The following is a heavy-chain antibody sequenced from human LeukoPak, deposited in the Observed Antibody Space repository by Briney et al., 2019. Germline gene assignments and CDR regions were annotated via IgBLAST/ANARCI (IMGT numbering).Heavy chain of an antibody. CDR1: GFTFSDYY. Sequence: GGSLRLSCAASGFTFSDYYMSWVRQAPGKGLEWVSHISWSGSTIYYADSVKGRFTISRDNAKNSLYPQMNSLRAEDTAVYYCASSFLEWLPPYWGQGTLVTVSS. D-gene: IGHD3-3*01. CDR2: ISWSGSTI. J-gene: IGHJ4*02. V-gene: IGHV3-11*01. CDR3: ASSFLEWLPPY.